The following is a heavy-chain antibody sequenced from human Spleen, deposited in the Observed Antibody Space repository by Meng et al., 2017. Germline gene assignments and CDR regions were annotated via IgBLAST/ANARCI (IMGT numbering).Heavy chain of an antibody. Sequence: QVRLVQSWAAVKKPGSSVQVSCQASGGTFSSYAISWVRQAPGQGLEWMGGIIPIFGTANYAQKFQGRVTITADESTSTAYMELSSLRSEDTAVYHCARDPINGQQWLVQGVDYWGQGTLVTVSS. V-gene: IGHV1-69*01. CDR1: GGTFSSYA. CDR3: ARDPINGQQWLVQGVDY. J-gene: IGHJ4*02. CDR2: IIPIFGTA. D-gene: IGHD6-19*01.